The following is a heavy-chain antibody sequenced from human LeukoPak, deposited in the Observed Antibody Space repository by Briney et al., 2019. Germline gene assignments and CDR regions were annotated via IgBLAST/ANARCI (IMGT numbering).Heavy chain of an antibody. Sequence: SETLSLTCNVSGGSVSSGSYYWSWIRQPPGKGLEWIGYIYYSGSTNYNPSLKSRVTISVDTSKNQFSLKLSSVTAADTAVYYCARDWDYWGQGTLVTVSS. CDR1: GGSVSSGSYY. CDR3: ARDWDY. J-gene: IGHJ4*02. V-gene: IGHV4-61*01. CDR2: IYYSGST.